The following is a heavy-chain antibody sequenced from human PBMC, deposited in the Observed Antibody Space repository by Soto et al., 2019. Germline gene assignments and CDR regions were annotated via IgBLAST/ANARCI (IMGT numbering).Heavy chain of an antibody. D-gene: IGHD2-2*03. V-gene: IGHV3-49*03. Sequence: HPCLSLRLSCNCSGFRFSEHTMTWFRQAPGKGLEWVGFIRNTPYGGTTDYAASVRGRFTISRVDSASIAYLQMNSLKTEDSGLYYCSRGSFGYYGPWGPGTLVTVSS. J-gene: IGHJ5*02. CDR1: GFRFSEHT. CDR2: IRNTPYGGTT. CDR3: SRGSFGYYGP.